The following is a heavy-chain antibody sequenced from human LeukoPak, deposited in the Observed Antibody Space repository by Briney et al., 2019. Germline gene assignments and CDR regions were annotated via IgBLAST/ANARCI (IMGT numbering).Heavy chain of an antibody. CDR2: ISDSGGRT. Sequence: GGSLRLSCAASGFTFSSYGMSWVRQAPGKGLEWVSAISDSGGRTFYADSVKGRFTISRDNSKNTLYLQMNSLRAEDTAVYYCAKDILTSGWPHAFDIWGQGTMVAVSS. J-gene: IGHJ3*02. D-gene: IGHD6-19*01. V-gene: IGHV3-23*01. CDR1: GFTFSSYG. CDR3: AKDILTSGWPHAFDI.